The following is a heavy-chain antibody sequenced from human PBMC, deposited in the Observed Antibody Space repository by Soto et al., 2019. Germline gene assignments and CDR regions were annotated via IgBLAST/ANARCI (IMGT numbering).Heavy chain of an antibody. CDR2: LYHTGST. Sequence: PSETLSLTCAVAGDSISSGVSSWSWIRQPPGKGLEWIGYLYHTGSTYYNPSLKSRVTISGDRSKNQFSLRLNSVTAADTAVYYCARGSGGYFTNIDYWGRGTPVTVSS. CDR3: ARGSGGYFTNIDY. CDR1: GDSISSGVSS. V-gene: IGHV4-30-2*01. D-gene: IGHD3-22*01. J-gene: IGHJ4*01.